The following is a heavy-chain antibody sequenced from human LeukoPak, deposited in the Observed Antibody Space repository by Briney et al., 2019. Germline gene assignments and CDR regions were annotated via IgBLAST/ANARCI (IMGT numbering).Heavy chain of an antibody. CDR2: IYPDDSDT. V-gene: IGHV5-51*01. D-gene: IGHD3-10*01. CDR1: GYSFSTYW. CDR3: ARQRGEQGFFDY. Sequence: GESLKISFKTSGYSFSTYWLAWVRQVPGKGLEWMAIIYPDDSDTRYSPSFQGQVTISADKSFNTAYLQWSSLKASDTAMYYCARQRGEQGFFDYWGQGTLVTVSS. J-gene: IGHJ4*02.